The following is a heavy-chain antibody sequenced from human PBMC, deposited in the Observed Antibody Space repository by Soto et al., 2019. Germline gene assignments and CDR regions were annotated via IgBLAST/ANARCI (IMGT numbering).Heavy chain of an antibody. V-gene: IGHV1-3*05. J-gene: IGHJ4*02. CDR1: GYTFTDSA. CDR3: AKGVWRGTSRPYYLDY. CDR2: INAGNGDI. D-gene: IGHD1-26*01. Sequence: QVHLVQSGAEEKTPGASVKVSCKASGYTFTDSAVNWVRQAPGQRLEWMGWINAGNGDIRSSQRFQGRVTIHRDTXAXXADRELRSLRSEDTAVYYCAKGVWRGTSRPYYLDYWGQGTLVTVSS.